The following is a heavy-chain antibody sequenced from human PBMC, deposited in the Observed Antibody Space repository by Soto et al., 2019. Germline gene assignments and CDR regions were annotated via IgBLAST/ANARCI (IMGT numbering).Heavy chain of an antibody. D-gene: IGHD2-21*02. CDR3: ARDRKVETHCCYGMDV. V-gene: IGHV3-30-3*01. CDR2: ISYEGGNK. Sequence: PGGSLRLSCAASGFTFSSYTIHWVRQAPGKGLEWVAVISYEGGNKNFADSVKARFTLYRDNSKNTLYLQMNSLRAEDTSFFYCARDRKVETHCCYGMDVWGQGTTVTVSS. CDR1: GFTFSSYT. J-gene: IGHJ6*02.